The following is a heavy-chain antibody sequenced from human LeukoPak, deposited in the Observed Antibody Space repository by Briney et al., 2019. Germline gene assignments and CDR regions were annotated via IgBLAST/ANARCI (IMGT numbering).Heavy chain of an antibody. CDR2: IYYSGST. CDR1: GGSISSSSYY. J-gene: IGHJ4*02. D-gene: IGHD4-17*01. CDR3: ANSIDFDYGDYYFDY. V-gene: IGHV4-39*07. Sequence: SETLSLTCTVSGGSISSSSYYWGWIRQPPGKGLEWIGSIYYSGSTYYNPSLKSRVTISLDTSKNQFSLKLSSVTAADTAVYYCANSIDFDYGDYYFDYWGQGALVTISS.